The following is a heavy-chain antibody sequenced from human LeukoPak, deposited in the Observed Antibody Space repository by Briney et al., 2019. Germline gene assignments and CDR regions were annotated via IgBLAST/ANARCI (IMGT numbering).Heavy chain of an antibody. CDR1: GFTFSSYG. Sequence: GGSLRLSCAASGFTFSSYGMHWVRQAPGKGLEWVAFIRYDGSNKYYADSVKGRFTISRDNSKNTLYLQMNSLRAEDTAVYYCAKDSSGAAAGGDAFDIWGQGTMVTVSS. CDR2: IRYDGSNK. D-gene: IGHD6-13*01. J-gene: IGHJ3*02. V-gene: IGHV3-30*02. CDR3: AKDSSGAAAGGDAFDI.